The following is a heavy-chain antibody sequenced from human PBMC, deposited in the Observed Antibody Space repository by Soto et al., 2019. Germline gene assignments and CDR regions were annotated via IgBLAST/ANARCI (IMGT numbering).Heavy chain of an antibody. D-gene: IGHD6-13*01. CDR1: GGTFSSYA. Sequence: QVQLVQSGAEVKKPGSSVKVSCKASGGTFSSYAISWVRQAPGQGLEWMGGIIPIFGTANYAQKFQGRVTITADESTSTAYMELSSLRSEDTAVYYCARVSVRSIAAAGNYYFDYWGRGTLVTVSS. CDR2: IIPIFGTA. V-gene: IGHV1-69*01. CDR3: ARVSVRSIAAAGNYYFDY. J-gene: IGHJ4*02.